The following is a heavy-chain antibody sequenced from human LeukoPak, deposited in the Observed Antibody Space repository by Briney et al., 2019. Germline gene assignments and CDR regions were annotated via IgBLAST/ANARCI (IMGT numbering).Heavy chain of an antibody. Sequence: GGSLRLSCAASGFTFSDYYMSWIRQAPGKGLEWVSYISSSGNTRYYADSVKGRFTISRDNAKNSLYLQMNSLRAEDTAVYYCARVSSPYSQDYGEYYFDYWGQGTLVTVSS. CDR1: GFTFSDYY. J-gene: IGHJ4*02. D-gene: IGHD4-17*01. CDR3: ARVSSPYSQDYGEYYFDY. V-gene: IGHV3-11*04. CDR2: ISSSGNTR.